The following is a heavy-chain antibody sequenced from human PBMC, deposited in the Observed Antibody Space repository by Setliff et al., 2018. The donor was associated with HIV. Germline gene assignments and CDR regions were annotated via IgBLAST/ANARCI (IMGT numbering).Heavy chain of an antibody. J-gene: IGHJ4*02. V-gene: IGHV4-4*09. Sequence: SETLSLTCTVSGGSISSYYWCWIRQPPGKGLEWIGYIYTSGSTNYNPSLKSRVTISVDTSKNQFSLKLSSVTAADTAVYYCARGLSFYDHGGVDYWGQGTLVTVSS. CDR1: GGSISSYY. D-gene: IGHD3-16*01. CDR3: ARGLSFYDHGGVDY. CDR2: IYTSGST.